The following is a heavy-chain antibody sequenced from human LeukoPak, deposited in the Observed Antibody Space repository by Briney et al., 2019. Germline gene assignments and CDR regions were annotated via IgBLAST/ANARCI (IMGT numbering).Heavy chain of an antibody. D-gene: IGHD3-10*01. CDR1: GYTFTSYY. Sequence: ASVKVSCRASGYTFTSYYMHWVRQAPGQGLEWMGIINPSGGSTSYAQKFQGRVTMTRDMSTSTVYMELSSLRSEDTAVYYCARGVDVLLWFGTPNYYYMDVWGKGTTVTVSS. V-gene: IGHV1-46*01. J-gene: IGHJ6*03. CDR3: ARGVDVLLWFGTPNYYYMDV. CDR2: INPSGGST.